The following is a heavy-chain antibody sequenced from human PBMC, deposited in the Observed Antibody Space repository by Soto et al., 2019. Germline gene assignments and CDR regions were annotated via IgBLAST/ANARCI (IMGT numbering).Heavy chain of an antibody. CDR1: GFDFSSHT. CDR3: AKDNAVVPYYFDY. J-gene: IGHJ4*02. V-gene: IGHV3-23*01. CDR2: IGNSGDIS. Sequence: GGSLRLSCSASGFDFSSHTMIWVRQAPGKGLEWVASIGNSGDISNYGDSVKGRFTISRDNSKNTLYLQMNSLRAEDTAVYYCAKDNAVVPYYFDYWGQGTLVTVSS. D-gene: IGHD2-15*01.